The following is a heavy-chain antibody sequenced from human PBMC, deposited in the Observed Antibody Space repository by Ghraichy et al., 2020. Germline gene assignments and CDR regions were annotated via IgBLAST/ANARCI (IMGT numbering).Heavy chain of an antibody. CDR1: GFTVSSNY. V-gene: IGHV3-66*01. Sequence: GGSLRLSCAASGFTVSSNYMSWVRQAPGKGLEWVSVIYSGGSAYYADSVKGRFTISRDNSKNTLYLQMNSLRAKDTAVYYCAREGEDYYYGMDVWGQGTTVTVSS. J-gene: IGHJ6*02. CDR2: IYSGGSA. D-gene: IGHD3-16*01. CDR3: AREGEDYYYGMDV.